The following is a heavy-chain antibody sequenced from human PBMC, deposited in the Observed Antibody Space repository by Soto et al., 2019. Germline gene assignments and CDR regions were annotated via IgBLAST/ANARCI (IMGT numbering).Heavy chain of an antibody. Sequence: PGGSKRLSCAASGFTFDDCGMSWVRQAPGKGLKRVTGINWKGGRTGYADSVKGRFTISRDNAKNSLYLQMNSLRAEDTALYHCARGKGSSSWYEEEYYYYYMDVWGKGTTVTVSS. CDR1: GFTFDDCG. D-gene: IGHD6-13*01. CDR2: INWKGGRT. V-gene: IGHV3-20*01. J-gene: IGHJ6*03. CDR3: ARGKGSSSWYEEEYYYYYMDV.